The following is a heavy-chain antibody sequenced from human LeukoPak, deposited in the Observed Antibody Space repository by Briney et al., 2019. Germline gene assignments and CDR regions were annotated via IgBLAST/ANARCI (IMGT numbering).Heavy chain of an antibody. V-gene: IGHV4-30-2*01. CDR1: GGSISSGGYS. Sequence: PSETLSLTCAVSGGSISSGGYSWSWIRQPPGKGLEWIGYIYHSGSTYYNPSLKSRVTISVDRPKNQFSLKLSSVTAADTAVYYCARDRGGYGSIDYWGRGTLVTVSS. CDR3: ARDRGGYGSIDY. CDR2: IYHSGST. J-gene: IGHJ4*02. D-gene: IGHD3-10*01.